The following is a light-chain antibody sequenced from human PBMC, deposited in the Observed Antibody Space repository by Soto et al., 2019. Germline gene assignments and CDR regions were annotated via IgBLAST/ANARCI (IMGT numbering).Light chain of an antibody. V-gene: IGKV1D-12*01. CDR2: GAS. CDR3: QQAYSFPLT. J-gene: IGKJ4*02. CDR1: QDISTL. Sequence: DIQITQSPSSVSASIGDTVTITCRASQDISTLLAWYQQKPGKAPKLLIYGASTLESGVPSRFSGRGSGTDFTLTDSSLQPEDFATYFCQQAYSFPLTFGGGTKVEIK.